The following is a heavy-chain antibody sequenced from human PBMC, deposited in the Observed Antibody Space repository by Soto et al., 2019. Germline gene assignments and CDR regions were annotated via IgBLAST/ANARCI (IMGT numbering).Heavy chain of an antibody. V-gene: IGHV3-30*18. J-gene: IGHJ6*02. D-gene: IGHD6-25*01. CDR2: ISYDGSNK. CDR3: AKAANYYSYGMDV. Sequence: QVQLVESGGGVVQPGRSLRLSCAASGFTFSSYGMHWVRQAPGKGLEWVAVISYDGSNKYYADSVKGRFTISRDNSKNTLYLQMNSLRAEDTAVYYCAKAANYYSYGMDVWGQGTTVTVSS. CDR1: GFTFSSYG.